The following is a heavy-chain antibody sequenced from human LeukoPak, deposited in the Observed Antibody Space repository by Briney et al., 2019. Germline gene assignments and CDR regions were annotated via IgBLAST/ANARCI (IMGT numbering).Heavy chain of an antibody. Sequence: PGGSLRLSCAASGFTFSSYAMSWVRQAPGKGLEWVSAISGSGTSTYYADSVKGRFTISRDSSRNTLYLQMTSLRPEDTAVYYCAKGGSIVLVPAASGYFDYWGQGTLVTVSS. D-gene: IGHD2-2*01. CDR3: AKGGSIVLVPAASGYFDY. V-gene: IGHV3-23*01. CDR2: ISGSGTST. CDR1: GFTFSSYA. J-gene: IGHJ4*02.